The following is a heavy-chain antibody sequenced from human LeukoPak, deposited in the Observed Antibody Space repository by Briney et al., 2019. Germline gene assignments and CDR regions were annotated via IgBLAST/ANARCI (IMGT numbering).Heavy chain of an antibody. Sequence: GASVKVSCKASGYTFTSYGISWVRQAPGQGLEWMGWISAYNGNTNYAQKLQGRVTMTTDTSTSTAYMELRSLRSDDTAVYYCATAPWWWGFGPHYFQHWGQGTLVTVSS. J-gene: IGHJ1*01. CDR3: ATAPWWWGFGPHYFQH. CDR2: ISAYNGNT. D-gene: IGHD2-21*01. CDR1: GYTFTSYG. V-gene: IGHV1-18*01.